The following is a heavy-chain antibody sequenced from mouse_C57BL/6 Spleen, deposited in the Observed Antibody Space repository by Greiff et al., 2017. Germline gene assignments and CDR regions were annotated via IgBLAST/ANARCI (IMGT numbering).Heavy chain of an antibody. Sequence: QVQLQQSGAELARPGASVKLSCKASGYTFTSYGISWVKQRTGQGLEWIGEIYPRSGNTYYNEKFKGKATLTADKSSTTAYMELRSLTSEDSAVYYCGYTTVVGDYAMDYWGQGTSVTVSA. D-gene: IGHD1-1*01. CDR3: GYTTVVGDYAMDY. V-gene: IGHV1-81*01. J-gene: IGHJ4*01. CDR2: IYPRSGNT. CDR1: GYTFTSYG.